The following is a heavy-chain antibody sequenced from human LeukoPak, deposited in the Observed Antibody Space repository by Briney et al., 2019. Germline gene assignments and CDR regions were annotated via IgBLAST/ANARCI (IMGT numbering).Heavy chain of an antibody. D-gene: IGHD3-9*01. Sequence: SETLSLTCTVSGDSISGYYYNWIRQPPGKGLEWIGFIHSSGTTEYIPSLRGRVTLSVATSKNQLSLKLTSVTAADTAVYYCARLTATPAGSYHNHYIHVWGKGTTVTVSS. CDR3: ARLTATPAGSYHNHYIHV. J-gene: IGHJ6*03. CDR1: GDSISGYY. V-gene: IGHV4-4*09. CDR2: IHSSGTT.